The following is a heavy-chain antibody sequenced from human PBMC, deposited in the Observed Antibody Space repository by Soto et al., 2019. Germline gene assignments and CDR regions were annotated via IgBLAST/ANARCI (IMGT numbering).Heavy chain of an antibody. D-gene: IGHD2-15*01. CDR2: ISGSGAVT. J-gene: IGHJ4*02. CDR1: GFTFSTYA. V-gene: IGHV3-23*01. CDR3: ARNRGLCRGGYCDNGYFDY. Sequence: GGSLRLSCGASGFTFSTYAMSWVRQAPGKGPEWVAAISGSGAVTYHADSVRGQFTISRDNSRNTVDLQMNSLSPGDTAVYYWARNRGLCRGGYCDNGYFDYWGQGILVTVSS.